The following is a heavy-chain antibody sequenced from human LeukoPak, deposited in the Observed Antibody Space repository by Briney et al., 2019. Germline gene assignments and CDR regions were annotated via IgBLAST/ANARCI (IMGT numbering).Heavy chain of an antibody. CDR1: GGSFSGYY. CDR3: ARGGIPEDNRFDP. D-gene: IGHD1-14*01. J-gene: IGHJ5*02. CDR2: INHSGST. Sequence: SETLSLTCAVYGGSFSGYYWSWIRQPPGKGLEWIGEINHSGSTNYNPSLKSRVTISVDTSKNQFSLKLSSVTAADTAVYYCARGGIPEDNRFDPWGQGTLVTVSS. V-gene: IGHV4-34*01.